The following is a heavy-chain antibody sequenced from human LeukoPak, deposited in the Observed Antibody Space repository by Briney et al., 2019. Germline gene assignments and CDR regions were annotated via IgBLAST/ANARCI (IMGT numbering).Heavy chain of an antibody. D-gene: IGHD6-25*01. Sequence: EASVKVSCETSGYTFIDYYIHWVRQAPGQGLEWVGRIDPVSGGTHYAQTFQVRVTMTRDTSISTVYMEMSGLKSDDTAVYYCVRADGPSTPRGFHLGGQGTRVTAFS. CDR1: GYTFIDYY. J-gene: IGHJ4*02. CDR2: IDPVSGGT. V-gene: IGHV1-2*02. CDR3: VRADGPSTPRGFHL.